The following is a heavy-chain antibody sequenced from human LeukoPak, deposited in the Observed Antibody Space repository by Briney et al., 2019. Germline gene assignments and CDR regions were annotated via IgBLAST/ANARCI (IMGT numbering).Heavy chain of an antibody. Sequence: PGGSLRLSCAASGFTFSSYAMHWVRQARGKGLEWVAVISYDGSNKYYADSVKGRFTIYRDNSKNTLYLQMDSQRAEDTAVYYYARVGQQLVQFLYFDYWGQGTLVTVSS. CDR2: ISYDGSNK. D-gene: IGHD6-13*01. CDR1: GFTFSSYA. V-gene: IGHV3-30*04. J-gene: IGHJ4*02. CDR3: ARVGQQLVQFLYFDY.